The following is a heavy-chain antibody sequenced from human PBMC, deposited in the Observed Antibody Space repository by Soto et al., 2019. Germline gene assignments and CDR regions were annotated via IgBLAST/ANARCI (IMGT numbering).Heavy chain of an antibody. CDR1: GFTFSSYG. V-gene: IGHV3-33*01. CDR2: IWYDGSNK. CDR3: ARDGGLTGYYAQHWYFDL. D-gene: IGHD3-9*01. J-gene: IGHJ2*01. Sequence: QVQLVESGGGVVQPGRSLRLSCAASGFTFSSYGMHWVRQAPGKGLEWVAVIWYDGSNKYYADSVKGRFTISRDNSKNPLELQMNGLRAEDTAVYYCARDGGLTGYYAQHWYFDLWGRGTLVTVSS.